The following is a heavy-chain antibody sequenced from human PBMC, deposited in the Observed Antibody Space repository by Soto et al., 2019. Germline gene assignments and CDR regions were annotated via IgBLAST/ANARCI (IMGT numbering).Heavy chain of an antibody. Sequence: EVQLLESGGGLVQPGGSLRLSCAASRFSFSSYAMNWVRQAPGKGLEWVSVISGSGGSTYYADSVKGRFTISRDNSKNTLYLQMISLRAEDTAVYYCASRSSGWYFDYWGQGTLVTVSS. J-gene: IGHJ4*02. CDR2: ISGSGGST. V-gene: IGHV3-23*01. CDR3: ASRSSGWYFDY. D-gene: IGHD6-19*01. CDR1: RFSFSSYA.